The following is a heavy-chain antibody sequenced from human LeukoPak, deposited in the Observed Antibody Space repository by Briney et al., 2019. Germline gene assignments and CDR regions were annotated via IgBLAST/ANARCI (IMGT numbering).Heavy chain of an antibody. D-gene: IGHD1-26*01. Sequence: SETLSLTCTVSGGSISSSSYYWGWIRQPPGKGLAWLGSIYYSGSTYYNPSLKSRVTISVDTSKNQFSLKLSSVTAADTAVYYCARQPLYSGSSGYFDYWGQGTLVTVSS. V-gene: IGHV4-39*01. J-gene: IGHJ4*02. CDR1: GGSISSSSYY. CDR2: IYYSGST. CDR3: ARQPLYSGSSGYFDY.